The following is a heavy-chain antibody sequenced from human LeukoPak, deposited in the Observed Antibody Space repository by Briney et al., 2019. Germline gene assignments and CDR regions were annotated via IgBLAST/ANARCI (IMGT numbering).Heavy chain of an antibody. CDR3: AREKGLCSSTSCYPQYFQH. V-gene: IGHV3-30-3*01. Sequence: PGGSLRLSCAASGFTFNSYAMHWVRQAPGKGLEWVAVISYDGSNKYYADSVKGRFTISRDNSKNTLYLQMNSLRAEDTAVYYCAREKGLCSSTSCYPQYFQHWGQGTLVTVSS. J-gene: IGHJ1*01. CDR1: GFTFNSYA. CDR2: ISYDGSNK. D-gene: IGHD2-2*01.